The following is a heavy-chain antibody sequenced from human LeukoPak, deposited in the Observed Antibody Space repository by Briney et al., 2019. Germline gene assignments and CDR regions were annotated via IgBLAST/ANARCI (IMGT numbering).Heavy chain of an antibody. CDR1: GGSISSNSYY. CDR2: MYYSGRT. Sequence: SETLSLTCTVSGGSISSNSYYWGWIRQPPGKGLEWIGSMYYSGRTYYNPSLKSRVTISVDTSKNQFSLKLSSVTAADTAVYYCARQAGSYAFYYYDYWGQGTLVTVSS. CDR3: ARQAGSYAFYYYDY. D-gene: IGHD2-2*01. V-gene: IGHV4-39*07. J-gene: IGHJ4*02.